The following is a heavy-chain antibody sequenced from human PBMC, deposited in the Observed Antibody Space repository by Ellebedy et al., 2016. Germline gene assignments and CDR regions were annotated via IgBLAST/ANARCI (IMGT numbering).Heavy chain of an antibody. D-gene: IGHD1-1*01. CDR1: GGSISSSY. J-gene: IGHJ3*01. CDR3: AKWNGDWNAYDV. V-gene: IGHV4-4*07. Sequence: SETLSLTCTVSGGSISSSYWSWVRQPAGKAVEWIGRIYTSGSTNYNPSLKSRVTMSIDTSKSQFSVRLSSVTAADTALYYCAKWNGDWNAYDVWGQGTMVTVSS. CDR2: IYTSGST.